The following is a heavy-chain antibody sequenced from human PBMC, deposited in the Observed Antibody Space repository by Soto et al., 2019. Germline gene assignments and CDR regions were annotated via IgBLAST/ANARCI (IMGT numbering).Heavy chain of an antibody. CDR2: IYYSGST. D-gene: IGHD3-9*01. CDR3: ARDRVRYDILAGYSSGGMDV. J-gene: IGHJ6*02. Sequence: QVQLQESGPGLVKPSQTLSLTCTVSGGSISSGGYYWSWIRQHPGKGLEWIGYIYYSGSTYYNPSLKSRVTISVDTSKNKFSLKLSSVTAADTAVYYCARDRVRYDILAGYSSGGMDVWGQGTTVTVSS. CDR1: GGSISSGGYY. V-gene: IGHV4-31*03.